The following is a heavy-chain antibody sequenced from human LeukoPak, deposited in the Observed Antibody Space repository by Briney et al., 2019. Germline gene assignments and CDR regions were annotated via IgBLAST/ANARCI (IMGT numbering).Heavy chain of an antibody. CDR1: GFTFSSYA. Sequence: PGGSLRLSCAASGFTFSSYAMSWVRQAPGKGLEWVSAISGSGGSTYYADSVKGRFAISRDNSKNTLYLQMNSLRAEDTAVYYCAKVGPWPLVYGSGSYDYWGQGTLVTVSS. CDR2: ISGSGGST. J-gene: IGHJ4*02. D-gene: IGHD3-10*01. V-gene: IGHV3-23*01. CDR3: AKVGPWPLVYGSGSYDY.